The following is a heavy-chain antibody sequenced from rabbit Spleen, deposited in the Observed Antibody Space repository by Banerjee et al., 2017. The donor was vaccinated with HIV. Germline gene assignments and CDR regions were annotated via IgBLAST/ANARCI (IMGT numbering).Heavy chain of an antibody. CDR3: ARDLVAVIGWNFNL. Sequence: QQQLVESGGGLVQPEGSLTLTCTASGFSFSSSYDMCWVRQAPGKGLEWIACINIVTGKSVYASWAKGRFTMSRTSSTTVTLQMTSLTAADTATYFCARDLVAVIGWNFNLWGQGTLVTVS. D-gene: IGHD1-1*01. CDR1: GFSFSSSYD. V-gene: IGHV1S45*01. CDR2: INIVTGKS. J-gene: IGHJ4*01.